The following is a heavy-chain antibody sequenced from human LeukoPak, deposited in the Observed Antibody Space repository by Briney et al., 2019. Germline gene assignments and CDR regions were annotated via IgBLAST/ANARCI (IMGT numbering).Heavy chain of an antibody. J-gene: IGHJ4*02. CDR2: IYYSGST. Sequence: NPSETLSLTCTVSGGSISSYYWSWIRQPPGKGLEWIGYIYYSGSTNYNPSLKSRVTISVDTSKNQFSLKLSSVTAADTAVYYCARGRRSSGWLDYWGQGTLVTVSS. D-gene: IGHD6-19*01. CDR1: GGSISSYY. CDR3: ARGRRSSGWLDY. V-gene: IGHV4-59*01.